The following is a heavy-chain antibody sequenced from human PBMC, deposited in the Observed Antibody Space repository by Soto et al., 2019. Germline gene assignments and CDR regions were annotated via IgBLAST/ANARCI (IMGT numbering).Heavy chain of an antibody. CDR3: ARADSSYGGNSVDY. D-gene: IGHD4-17*01. V-gene: IGHV1-3*01. CDR1: GYTSNNYA. Sequence: ASVKVSCKASGYTSNNYAMHWVRQAPGQGLEWMGCINAGNGNTKYSQKFQDRVTISRDTSASTAYMELSSLRYEDTAVYYCARADSSYGGNSVDYWGQGTLVTVSS. J-gene: IGHJ4*02. CDR2: INAGNGNT.